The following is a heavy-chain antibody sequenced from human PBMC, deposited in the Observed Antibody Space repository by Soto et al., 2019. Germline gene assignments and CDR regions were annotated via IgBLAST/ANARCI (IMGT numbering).Heavy chain of an antibody. J-gene: IGHJ4*02. CDR1: GGSISSSSYY. CDR3: ARQGDIAAAGTWVDY. V-gene: IGHV4-39*01. CDR2: IYYSGST. D-gene: IGHD6-13*01. Sequence: SETLSLTCTVSGGSISSSSYYWGWIRQPPGKGLEWIGSIYYSGSTYYNPSLKSRVTISVDTSKNQFSLKLSSVTAADTAVYYCARQGDIAAAGTWVDYWGQGTLVTVSS.